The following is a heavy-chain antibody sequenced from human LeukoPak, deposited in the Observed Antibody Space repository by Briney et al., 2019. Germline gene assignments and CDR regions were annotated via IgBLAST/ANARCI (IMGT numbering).Heavy chain of an antibody. CDR3: ARIDIVVAPAAYQNDY. CDR1: GYTFTGYY. V-gene: IGHV1-2*06. CDR2: INPNSGGT. J-gene: IGHJ4*02. D-gene: IGHD2-2*01. Sequence: ASVKVSCKASGYTFTGYYMHWVRQAPGQGLEWMGRINPNSGGTNYAQKFQGRVTMTRDTSISTAYMELSRLRSDDTAVYYCARIDIVVAPAAYQNDYWGQGTLVTVSS.